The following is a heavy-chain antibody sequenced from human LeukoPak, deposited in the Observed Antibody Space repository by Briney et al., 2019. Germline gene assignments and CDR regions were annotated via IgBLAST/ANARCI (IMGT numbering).Heavy chain of an antibody. D-gene: IGHD3-10*01. V-gene: IGHV3-48*01. CDR2: ISSSSSTI. CDR3: ARAYYGSGSYSFDY. CDR1: GFTFSSYS. J-gene: IGHJ4*02. Sequence: HPGGSLRLSCAASGFTFSSYSMNWVRQAPGKGLEWVSYISSSSSTIYYADSVKGRFTISRDNAKNSLYLQMNSLRAEDTAVYYCARAYYGSGSYSFDYWGQGTLVTVSS.